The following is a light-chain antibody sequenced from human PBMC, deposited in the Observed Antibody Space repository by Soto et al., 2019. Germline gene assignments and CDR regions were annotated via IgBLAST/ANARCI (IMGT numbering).Light chain of an antibody. CDR1: QSFISCY. Sequence: EIVMTQSPATLSVSPGERATLSCRASQSFISCYLAWYQQKPGQAPRLLIDGASSRATGIPDRCSGSGSGTDFTLTISRLEPEDFAVYYCQQYGSSPRTFGQGTKVDIK. CDR2: GAS. CDR3: QQYGSSPRT. J-gene: IGKJ1*01. V-gene: IGKV3-20*01.